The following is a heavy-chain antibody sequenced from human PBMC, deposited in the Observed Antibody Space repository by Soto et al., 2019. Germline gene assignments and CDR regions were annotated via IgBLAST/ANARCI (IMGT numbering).Heavy chain of an antibody. J-gene: IGHJ6*02. CDR1: GYSCTSYW. Sequence: RWESLKISCKGSGYSCTSYWISWVRQMPGKGLEWMGRIDPSDSYTNYSPSSQGHVTISADKSISTAYLQWSSLKASDTAMYYCARGYSYGPYYYYYGMDVWGQGTTVTVSS. CDR3: ARGYSYGPYYYYYGMDV. V-gene: IGHV5-10-1*01. D-gene: IGHD5-18*01. CDR2: IDPSDSYT.